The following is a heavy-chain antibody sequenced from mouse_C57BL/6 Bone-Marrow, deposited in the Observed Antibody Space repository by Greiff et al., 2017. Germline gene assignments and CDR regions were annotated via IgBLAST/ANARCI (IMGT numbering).Heavy chain of an antibody. CDR3: ARSGPLGRSCDY. J-gene: IGHJ2*01. V-gene: IGHV1-55*01. CDR1: GYTFTSYW. Sequence: QVQLQQPGAELVKPGASLKMSCKASGYTFTSYWITWVKQRPGQGLEWIGDIYPTSGRTNYNEKFKSKAILTVDTSSNTAYMQLSSLTSEDSAVFYCARSGPLGRSCDYWGQGTTLTVSS. D-gene: IGHD4-1*01. CDR2: IYPTSGRT.